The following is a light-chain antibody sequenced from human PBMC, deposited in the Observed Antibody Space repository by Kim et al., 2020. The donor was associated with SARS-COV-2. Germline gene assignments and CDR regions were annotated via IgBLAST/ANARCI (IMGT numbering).Light chain of an antibody. CDR3: QQYDNLPRT. V-gene: IGKV1-33*01. CDR2: DAS. Sequence: SASVGDRVTITCQASQNISNYVNWYQQKPGKAPKLLIYDASNLETGVPSRFSRSGSGTDFTFTISSLQPEDIATYYCQQYDNLPRTFGQGTRLEI. J-gene: IGKJ2*01. CDR1: QNISNY.